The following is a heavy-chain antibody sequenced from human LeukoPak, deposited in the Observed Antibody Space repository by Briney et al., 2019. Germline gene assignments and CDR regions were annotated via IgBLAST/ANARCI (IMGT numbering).Heavy chain of an antibody. CDR2: IDKKDNFHAT. D-gene: IGHD1-26*01. V-gene: IGHV3-73*01. CDR3: TRDSGTYNWLDP. Sequence: GGSLKLSCAAPGFTFSGCAIHWVRQSSGKGLEWVGHIDKKDNFHATAYAASVQGRFSISRDDSKNTAFLHMNSLKTEDMALYYCTRDSGTYNWLDPWGQGTLVTVSS. CDR1: GFTFSGCA. J-gene: IGHJ5*02.